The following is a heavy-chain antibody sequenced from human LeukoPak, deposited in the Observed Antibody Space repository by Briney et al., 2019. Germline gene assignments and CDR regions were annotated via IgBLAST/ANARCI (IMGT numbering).Heavy chain of an antibody. Sequence: SETLSLTCTVSGVSVTSYYWSWLRQPAGKGLEWIGRIYTSGSTSYNPSLRSRLTMSVDTSKNQFSLNLSSVTAADAAVYYCARFTKDSSSSSGYYFDYWGQGTLVTVSS. V-gene: IGHV4-4*07. CDR1: GVSVTSYY. J-gene: IGHJ4*02. CDR2: IYTSGST. CDR3: ARFTKDSSSSSGYYFDY. D-gene: IGHD6-13*01.